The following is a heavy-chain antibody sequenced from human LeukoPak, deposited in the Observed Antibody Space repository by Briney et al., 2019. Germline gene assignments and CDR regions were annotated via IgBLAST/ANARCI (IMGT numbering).Heavy chain of an antibody. CDR2: FDPEDGET. CDR1: GYTLTELS. J-gene: IGHJ3*02. CDR3: ATVEMATIKGGAFDI. V-gene: IGHV1-24*01. Sequence: GASVKVSCKVSGYTLTELSMHWVRQAPGKELEWMGGFDPEDGETIYAQKFQGRVTMTEDTSTDTAYMELSSLRSEDTAVYYCATVEMATIKGGAFDIWGQGTMVTVSS. D-gene: IGHD5-24*01.